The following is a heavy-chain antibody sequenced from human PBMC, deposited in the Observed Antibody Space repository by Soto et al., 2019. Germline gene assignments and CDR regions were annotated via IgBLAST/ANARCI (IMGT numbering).Heavy chain of an antibody. CDR3: ARHIAAACVTFGMDV. CDR1: GGTFSSYA. Sequence: QVQLVQSGAEVKKPGSSVNVSCKASGGTFSSYAISWVRQAPGQGLEWMGGIIPIFGTANYAQKCQGRVTNTADEATSTADKELRSRRAEDRAVYYCARHIAAACVTFGMDVWGQGTTGTGSS. J-gene: IGHJ6*02. D-gene: IGHD6-13*01. CDR2: IIPIFGTA. V-gene: IGHV1-69*01.